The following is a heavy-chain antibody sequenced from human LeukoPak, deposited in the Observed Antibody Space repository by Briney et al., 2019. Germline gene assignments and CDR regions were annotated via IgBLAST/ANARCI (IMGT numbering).Heavy chain of an antibody. D-gene: IGHD4-17*01. CDR2: TYYRSKWYN. CDR3: ARDPRDYGDSYYYYGMDV. J-gene: IGHJ6*04. V-gene: IGHV6-1*01. CDR1: GDSVSSNSAA. Sequence: PSQTLLLTCAISGDSVSSNSAAWNWIRQSPSRGLEWLGRTYYRSKWYNDYAVSVKSRITINPDTSKNQFSLQLNSVTPEDTAVYYCARDPRDYGDSYYYYGMDVWGKGTTVTVSS.